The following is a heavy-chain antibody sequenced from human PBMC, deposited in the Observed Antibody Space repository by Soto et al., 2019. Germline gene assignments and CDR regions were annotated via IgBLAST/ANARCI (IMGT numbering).Heavy chain of an antibody. D-gene: IGHD2-2*03. V-gene: IGHV3-21*01. CDR1: GFTFSSYT. CDR2: ISSITSYI. CDR3: ARALAGYWYFGL. J-gene: IGHJ2*01. Sequence: GGSLRLSCAASGFTFSSYTMNWVRQAPGKGLEWVSSISSITSYIYYADSLKGRFTISRDNAKNSLYLQMNSLRAEDTAVYYCARALAGYWYFGLWGRGTLVTVSS.